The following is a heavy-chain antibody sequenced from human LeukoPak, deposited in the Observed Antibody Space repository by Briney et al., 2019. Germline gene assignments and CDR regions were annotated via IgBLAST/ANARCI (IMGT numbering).Heavy chain of an antibody. CDR1: GFTFTSSA. CDR2: IVVGSGNT. CDR3: AAGAYVLRYFDWLPSSPFDP. V-gene: IGHV1-58*01. D-gene: IGHD3-9*01. Sequence: GTSVKVSCKASGFTFTSSAVQWVRQARGQRLEWIGWIVVGSGNTNYAQKFQERVTITRDMSTSTAYMELSSLRPEDTAVYYCAAGAYVLRYFDWLPSSPFDPWGQGTLVTVSS. J-gene: IGHJ5*02.